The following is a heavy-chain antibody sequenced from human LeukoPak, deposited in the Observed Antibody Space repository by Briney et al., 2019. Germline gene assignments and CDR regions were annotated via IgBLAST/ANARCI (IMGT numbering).Heavy chain of an antibody. CDR1: GFTFTTYG. Sequence: GGSLRLSCAAPGFTFTTYGMNWVRQAPGKGLEWVSYLSGRSNSIYYAESVKGRFTISRDNAKNSLYLQMNSLRDEDTAVYYCARDFRYHDSSGYYSFDYWGQGTLVTVSS. V-gene: IGHV3-48*02. J-gene: IGHJ4*02. CDR3: ARDFRYHDSSGYYSFDY. CDR2: LSGRSNSI. D-gene: IGHD3-22*01.